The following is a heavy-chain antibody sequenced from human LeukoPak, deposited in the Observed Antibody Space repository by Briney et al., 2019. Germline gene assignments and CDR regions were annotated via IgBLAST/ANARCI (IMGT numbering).Heavy chain of an antibody. V-gene: IGHV3-43*02. CDR2: ITGDGGRT. CDR1: GFTFDDSA. Sequence: GGSLRLSCAASGFTFDDSAMHWVREAPGKGVEGGFLITGDGGRTYYADSVKGRFTISRDNSKNSLYLQMNSLRTEDTALYYCAKEGPIAVAGSFDYWGQGTLVTVSS. CDR3: AKEGPIAVAGSFDY. J-gene: IGHJ4*02. D-gene: IGHD6-19*01.